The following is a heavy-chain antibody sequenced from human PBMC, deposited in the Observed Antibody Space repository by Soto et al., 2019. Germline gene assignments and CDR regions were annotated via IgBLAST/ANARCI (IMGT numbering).Heavy chain of an antibody. CDR3: ARGRTPTKTFPVHILGSHRSRKEEYGMDV. D-gene: IGHD3-16*02. V-gene: IGHV4-34*01. Sequence: SETLSLTCAVYGGSFSGYYWSWIRQPPGKGLEWIGEINHSGSTTYNPSLKSRVTTSVDTSKNQFSLKLDSVTAAATAVYYCARGRTPTKTFPVHILGSHRSRKEEYGMDVWGKGTTVTVSS. J-gene: IGHJ6*04. CDR2: INHSGST. CDR1: GGSFSGYY.